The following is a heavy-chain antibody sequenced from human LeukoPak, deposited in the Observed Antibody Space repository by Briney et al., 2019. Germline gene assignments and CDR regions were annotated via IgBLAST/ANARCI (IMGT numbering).Heavy chain of an antibody. Sequence: SETLSLTCTVSGGSISSYYWSWIRQPPGKGLEWIGEINHSGSTNYNPSLKSRVTISVDTSKNQFSLKLSSVTAADTAVYYCARASYSIGYNWFDPWGQGTLVTVSS. CDR1: GGSISSYY. CDR3: ARASYSIGYNWFDP. V-gene: IGHV4-34*01. J-gene: IGHJ5*02. D-gene: IGHD1-26*01. CDR2: INHSGST.